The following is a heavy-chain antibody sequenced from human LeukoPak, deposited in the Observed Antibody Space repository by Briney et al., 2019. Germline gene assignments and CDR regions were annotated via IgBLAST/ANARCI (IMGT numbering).Heavy chain of an antibody. D-gene: IGHD6-6*01. V-gene: IGHV3-33*01. Sequence: GGSLRLSCAASGFTFSSYGMHWVRQAPGKGLEWVAVIWYDGSNKYYADSVKGRFTISRDNSKNTLYLQMNSLRAEDTAVYYCARELLRYPSIAALVYWGQGTLVTVSS. CDR3: ARELLRYPSIAALVY. CDR2: IWYDGSNK. J-gene: IGHJ4*02. CDR1: GFTFSSYG.